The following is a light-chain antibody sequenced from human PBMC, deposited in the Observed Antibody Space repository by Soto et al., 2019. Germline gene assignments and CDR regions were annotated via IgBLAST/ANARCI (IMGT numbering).Light chain of an antibody. Sequence: DIVMTQSPLSLPVTPGEPASISCRSSQSLLHSNGCNYLDWYLQKPGQSPQLLIYLGSNRASGVPDRVSGSGSGTDFTLKISRVEAEDVGVYYCMQALQSPLTFGGGTKVEIK. J-gene: IGKJ4*01. V-gene: IGKV2-28*01. CDR2: LGS. CDR1: QSLLHSNGCNY. CDR3: MQALQSPLT.